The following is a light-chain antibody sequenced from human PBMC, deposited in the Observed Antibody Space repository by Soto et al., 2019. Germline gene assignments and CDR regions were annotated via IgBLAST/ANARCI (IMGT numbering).Light chain of an antibody. CDR2: RAS. CDR1: QSVSSAL. CDR3: QQYDSSPLT. J-gene: IGKJ4*01. V-gene: IGKV3-20*01. Sequence: EIVLTQSPDTLSLSPGERATLSCRASQSVSSALLAWYQQKPGQAPRLLIYRASTRATGIPDRFTSSGSGTDFTLTISRMEPADFAVYYCQQYDSSPLTFGGGTKVEIK.